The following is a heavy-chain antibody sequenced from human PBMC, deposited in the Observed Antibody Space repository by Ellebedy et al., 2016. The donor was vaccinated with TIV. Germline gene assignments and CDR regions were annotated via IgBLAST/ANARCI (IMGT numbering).Heavy chain of an antibody. CDR1: GGSFSGYY. V-gene: IGHV4-34*01. J-gene: IGHJ6*02. Sequence: GSLRLSXAVYGGSFSGYYWSWIRQPPGKGLEWIGEINHGGSTNYNPSLKSRVTISVDTSKNQFSLKLSSVTAADTAVYYCARAVTSKKYSSSWYTYYYYGMDVWGQGTTVTVSS. CDR2: INHGGST. D-gene: IGHD6-13*01. CDR3: ARAVTSKKYSSSWYTYYYYGMDV.